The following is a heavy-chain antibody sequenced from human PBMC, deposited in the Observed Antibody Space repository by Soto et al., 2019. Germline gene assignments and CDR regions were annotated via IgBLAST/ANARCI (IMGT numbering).Heavy chain of an antibody. Sequence: GESLKISCKGSGYSFTSYWIGWVRQMPGKGLEWMGIIYPGDSDTKYSPSFQGQVTISVDKSINTAYLQWSSLKASDTAMYHCARQRRRGYDILTGPLDEWGQGTLGTVS. CDR1: GYSFTSYW. V-gene: IGHV5-51*01. CDR2: IYPGDSDT. CDR3: ARQRRRGYDILTGPLDE. D-gene: IGHD3-9*01. J-gene: IGHJ4*02.